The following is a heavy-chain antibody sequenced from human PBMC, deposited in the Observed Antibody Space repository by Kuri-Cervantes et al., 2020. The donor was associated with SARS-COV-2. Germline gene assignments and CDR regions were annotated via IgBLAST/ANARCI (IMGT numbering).Heavy chain of an antibody. D-gene: IGHD1-26*01. Sequence: GESLKISCAASGFTFSNYWMHWVCQAPGKGLVWVSRTNTDGSSTSYADSVKGRFTISRDNAKNTLYLQMNSLRAEDTAVYYCARAFLRGGSDYWGQGTLVTVSS. CDR3: ARAFLRGGSDY. J-gene: IGHJ4*02. CDR2: TNTDGSST. V-gene: IGHV3-74*01. CDR1: GFTFSNYW.